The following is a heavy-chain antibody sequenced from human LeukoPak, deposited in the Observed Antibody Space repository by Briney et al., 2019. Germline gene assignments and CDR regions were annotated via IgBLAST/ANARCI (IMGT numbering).Heavy chain of an antibody. CDR1: GFTFSSYA. J-gene: IGHJ5*02. D-gene: IGHD2-2*01. CDR2: ISYDGSNK. Sequence: GGSLRLSCAASGFTFSSYAMHWVRQAPGKGLEWVAVISYDGSNKYYADSVKGRFTISRDNSKNTLYLQMSSLRAEDAAVYYCARGQVLGYCSSTSCSPFDPWGQGTLVTVSS. V-gene: IGHV3-30-3*01. CDR3: ARGQVLGYCSSTSCSPFDP.